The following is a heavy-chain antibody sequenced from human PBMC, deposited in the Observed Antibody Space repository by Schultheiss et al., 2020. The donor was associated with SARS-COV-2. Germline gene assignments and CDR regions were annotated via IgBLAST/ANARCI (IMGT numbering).Heavy chain of an antibody. Sequence: SETLSLTCTVSGGSISSSSYYWSWIRQHPGKGLEWIGTIYYRGNTYYNPSLKSRVTISVDTSKNQFSLKLSSVTAADTAVYYCASLYYDFWSGYYECWSGCNWFDPWGQGTLVTVSS. CDR2: IYYRGNT. CDR3: ASLYYDFWSGYYECWSGCNWFDP. CDR1: GGSISSSSYY. V-gene: IGHV4-39*01. J-gene: IGHJ5*02. D-gene: IGHD3-3*01.